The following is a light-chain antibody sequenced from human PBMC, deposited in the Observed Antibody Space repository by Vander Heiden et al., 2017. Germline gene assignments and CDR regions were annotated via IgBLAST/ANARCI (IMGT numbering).Light chain of an antibody. Sequence: IVLTQSPGTLSLSPGERATLSCRASQSVNSNFLVWYQQKPGQAPRLLIYGASNSATGIPDRFSGSASGTAFTLTISRLEPEDSAVYYCQQYGSSPFTFAPGTTVGIK. V-gene: IGKV3-20*01. CDR2: GAS. CDR3: QQYGSSPFT. CDR1: QSVNSNF. J-gene: IGKJ3*01.